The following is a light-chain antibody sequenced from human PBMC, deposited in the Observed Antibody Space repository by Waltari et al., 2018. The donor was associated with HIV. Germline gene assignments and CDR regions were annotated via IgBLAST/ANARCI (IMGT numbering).Light chain of an antibody. CDR1: NIGSTS. CDR3: QVWDSSSDHTRV. CDR2: DDN. V-gene: IGLV3-21*02. J-gene: IGLJ2*01. Sequence: SYVLTQPPSVSVAPAQTARITCAGNNIGSTSLHCYQKKPGQAPVLVVYDDNDRPSGIPERFSGSNSGNTATLTISRVEAGDEADYYFQVWDSSSDHTRVFGVGTKLTVL.